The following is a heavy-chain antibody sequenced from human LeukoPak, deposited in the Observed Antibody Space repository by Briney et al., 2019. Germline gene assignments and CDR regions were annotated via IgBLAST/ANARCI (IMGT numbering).Heavy chain of an antibody. Sequence: AGSLRLSCVASGFTFSSYGKHWVRQAPGKGLEWVSVTSYDGSNKNYADSVKGRFTISRDNSKNTLYLQMNSLRVEDTDVYYCAKDGGYDFWSGYYFDYWGQGTLVTVSS. CDR2: TSYDGSNK. V-gene: IGHV3-30*18. CDR1: GFTFSSYG. D-gene: IGHD3-3*01. J-gene: IGHJ4*02. CDR3: AKDGGYDFWSGYYFDY.